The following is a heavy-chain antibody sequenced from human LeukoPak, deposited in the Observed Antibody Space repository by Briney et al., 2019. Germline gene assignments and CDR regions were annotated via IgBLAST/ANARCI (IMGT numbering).Heavy chain of an antibody. D-gene: IGHD3-9*01. CDR2: INHSGST. Sequence: PSETLSLTCAVYGGSFSGYYWSWIRQPLGKGLEWIGEINHSGSTNYNPSLKSRVTISVDTSKNQFSLKLSSVTAADTAVYYCARLSYDILTGYPSLRYYYYGMDVWGQGTTVTVSS. V-gene: IGHV4-34*01. CDR1: GGSFSGYY. J-gene: IGHJ6*02. CDR3: ARLSYDILTGYPSLRYYYYGMDV.